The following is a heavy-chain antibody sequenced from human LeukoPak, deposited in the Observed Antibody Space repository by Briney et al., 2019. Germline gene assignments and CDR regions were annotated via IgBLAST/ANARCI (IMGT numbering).Heavy chain of an antibody. V-gene: IGHV3-23*01. CDR2: ISGSGGST. Sequence: GGSLRLSCAASGFTFSTFDLHWVRQAPGKGLEWVSAISGSGGSTYYADSVKGRFTISRDNSKNTLYLQMNSLRAEDTAVYYCAKTHGGGAHYFDYWGQGTLVTVSS. J-gene: IGHJ4*02. CDR3: AKTHGGGAHYFDY. D-gene: IGHD3-16*01. CDR1: GFTFSTFD.